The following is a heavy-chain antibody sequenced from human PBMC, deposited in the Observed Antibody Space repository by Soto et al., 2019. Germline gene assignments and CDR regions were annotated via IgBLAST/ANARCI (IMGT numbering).Heavy chain of an antibody. J-gene: IGHJ6*02. CDR3: ARGPGSSDWRFSYYYMDV. Sequence: QVQLVQSGAEVKKPGASVKVSCTSTSYDINWVRQAPGQGLEWMAWMNPNSGDTRYAQKLQGRVTMTRNTSSFTAYMELSSLRSEDTAVYYCARGPGSSDWRFSYYYMDVWGQGTTVTVSS. CDR2: MNPNSGDT. D-gene: IGHD6-19*01. V-gene: IGHV1-8*01. CDR1: STSYD.